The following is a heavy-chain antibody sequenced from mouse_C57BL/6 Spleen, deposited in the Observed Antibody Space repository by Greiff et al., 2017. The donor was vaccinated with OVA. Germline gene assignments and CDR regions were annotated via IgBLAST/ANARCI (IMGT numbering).Heavy chain of an antibody. J-gene: IGHJ2*01. CDR3: ARWGIYYGKATDY. D-gene: IGHD2-1*01. V-gene: IGHV1-26*01. CDR1: GYTFTDYY. Sequence: VQLQQSGPELVKPGASVKISCKASGYTFTDYYMNWVKQSHGKSLEWIGDINPNNGGTSYNQKFKGKATLTVDKSSSTAYMELRSLTSEDSAVYYCARWGIYYGKATDYWGQGTTLTVSS. CDR2: INPNNGGT.